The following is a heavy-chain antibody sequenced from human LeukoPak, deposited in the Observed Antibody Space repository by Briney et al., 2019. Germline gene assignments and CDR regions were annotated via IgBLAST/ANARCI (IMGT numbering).Heavy chain of an antibody. CDR2: IHYTGST. CDR3: AREVSGVATDY. J-gene: IGHJ4*02. V-gene: IGHV4-59*01. D-gene: IGHD5-12*01. CDR1: GGSISSYY. Sequence: SETLSLTCTVSGGSISSYYWSWIRQPPRKGLEWIGYIHYTGSTNYNPSLKSRVTISVDTSKNQFSLKLSSVTAADTAVYYCAREVSGVATDYWGQGTLVTVSS.